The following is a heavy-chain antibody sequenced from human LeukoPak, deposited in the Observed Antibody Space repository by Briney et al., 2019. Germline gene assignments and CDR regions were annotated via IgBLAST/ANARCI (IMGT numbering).Heavy chain of an antibody. D-gene: IGHD6-6*01. CDR2: ITGSSDSI. CDR1: GFTFSSYA. CDR3: ARASIEYSSSPGDY. J-gene: IGHJ4*02. Sequence: PGGSLRLSCAASGFTFSSYAMEWVRQAPGKGLEWVSSITGSSDSIYYADSVKGRFTISRDNAKNSVYLQMNSLRAEDTAVYYCARASIEYSSSPGDYWGQGTLVTVSS. V-gene: IGHV3-21*01.